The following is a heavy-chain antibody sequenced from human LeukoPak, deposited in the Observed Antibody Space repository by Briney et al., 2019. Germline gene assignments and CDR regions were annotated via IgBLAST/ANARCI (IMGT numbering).Heavy chain of an antibody. CDR1: GFTFSSYW. CDR2: INSDGSST. J-gene: IGHJ4*02. V-gene: IGHV3-74*01. D-gene: IGHD5-18*01. Sequence: GGSLRLSCAASGFTFSSYWMHWVRQAPGKGLVWVSRINSDGSSTNYAGSVKGRFTISRDNAKNTLYLQMNSLRAEDTAVYYRAKVDTAMIVDYWGQGTLVTVSS. CDR3: AKVDTAMIVDY.